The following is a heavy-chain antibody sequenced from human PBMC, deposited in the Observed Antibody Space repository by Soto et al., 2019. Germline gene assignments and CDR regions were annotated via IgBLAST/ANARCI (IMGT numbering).Heavy chain of an antibody. CDR2: IYYSGST. CDR3: ATTSYYYYYYGMDV. CDR1: GGSISSYY. D-gene: IGHD6-6*01. J-gene: IGHJ6*02. Sequence: TLSLTCTVSGGSISSYYWSWIRQPPGKGLEWIGYIYYSGSTNYNPSLKSRVTISVDTSKNQFSLKLSSVTAADTAVYYCATTSYYYYYYGMDVWGQGTTVTVSS. V-gene: IGHV4-59*01.